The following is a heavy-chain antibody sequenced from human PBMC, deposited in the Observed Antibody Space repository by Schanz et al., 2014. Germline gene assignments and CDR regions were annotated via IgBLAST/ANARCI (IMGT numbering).Heavy chain of an antibody. D-gene: IGHD7-27*01. Sequence: QVQLVQSGAEVKKPGASVTVSCKASGYSFTGYFMHWVRQAPGQGLEWMGRINPNSGGTIYAQNFQGRVTMTRDTSVSKAYMDMRSLRSDAMDIYSCESDRVTADTPSDWGQGTLVTVSS. CDR3: ESDRVTADTPSD. CDR1: GYSFTGYF. CDR2: INPNSGGT. J-gene: IGHJ4*02. V-gene: IGHV1-2*05.